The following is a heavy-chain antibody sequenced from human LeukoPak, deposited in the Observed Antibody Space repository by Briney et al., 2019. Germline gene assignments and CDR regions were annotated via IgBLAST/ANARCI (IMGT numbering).Heavy chain of an antibody. CDR1: GGSISSGSYY. CDR2: IYTSGST. V-gene: IGHV4-61*02. J-gene: IGHJ3*02. CDR3: ARDLKLDGSSGYYAFDI. Sequence: SQTLSLTCTVSGGSISSGSYYWSWVQQPAGKGLEWIGRIYTSGSTNYNPSLKSRVTISVDTSKNQFSLKMSSVTAADTAVYYCARDLKLDGSSGYYAFDIWGQGTMVTVSS. D-gene: IGHD3-22*01.